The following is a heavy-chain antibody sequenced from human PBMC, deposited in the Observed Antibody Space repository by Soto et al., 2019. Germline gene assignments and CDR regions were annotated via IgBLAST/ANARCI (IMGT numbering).Heavy chain of an antibody. V-gene: IGHV1-18*04. CDR2: ISAYNGKA. CDR1: GYNYSSYG. CDR3: ARQHNDLWSDSPDFDY. J-gene: IGHJ4*02. Sequence: QVQLVQSGGEVKKPGASVKVSCKASGYNYSSYGVTWVRRAPGQGLEWMGWISAYNGKANYAPNIQVRVTMSIDTSTSTAYMEMRSLRSDDTAVYYCARQHNDLWSDSPDFDYWGQGTLVTVSA. D-gene: IGHD3-3*01.